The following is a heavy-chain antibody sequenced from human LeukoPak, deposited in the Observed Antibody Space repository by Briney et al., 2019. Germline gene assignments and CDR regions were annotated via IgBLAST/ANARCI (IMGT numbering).Heavy chain of an antibody. CDR2: ISAYNGNT. CDR1: GYTFTSYG. J-gene: IGHJ3*02. Sequence: ASVKVSCKASGYTFTSYGISWVRQAPGQGLEWMGWISAYNGNTNYAQKFQGRVTMTRNTSISTAYMELSSLRSEDTAVYYCATLGDAFDIWGQGTMVTVSS. V-gene: IGHV1-18*01. CDR3: ATLGDAFDI.